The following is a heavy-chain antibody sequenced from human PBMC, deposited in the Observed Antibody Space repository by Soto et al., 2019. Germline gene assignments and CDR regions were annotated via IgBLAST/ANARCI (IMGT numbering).Heavy chain of an antibody. CDR3: AAWGGRTYYYDSSGYRDAFDI. Sequence: SVKVSCKASGFTFTMSAVQWVLQSGVQRREGIGWIVVGSGNTNYAQKFQERVTITRDMSTSTAYMELSSLRSEDTAVYYCAAWGGRTYYYDSSGYRDAFDIWGQGTMVTVSS. V-gene: IGHV1-58*01. D-gene: IGHD3-22*01. J-gene: IGHJ3*02. CDR2: IVVGSGNT. CDR1: GFTFTMSA.